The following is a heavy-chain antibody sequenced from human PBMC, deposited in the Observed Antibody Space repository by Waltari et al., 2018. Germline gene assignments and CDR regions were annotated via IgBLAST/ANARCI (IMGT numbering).Heavy chain of an antibody. J-gene: IGHJ5*02. D-gene: IGHD3-16*01. Sequence: VQLVESGGGLVQPGGSLRLSCAASGFSFSTSWMHWVRQAPGTGLVWVARINNDGSDITYADPVKGRFTISRDNAKNALYLQMNSLSVEDTAVYYCVRCLANSLYNWLDPWGQGTLVTVSS. CDR2: INNDGSDI. CDR3: VRCLANSLYNWLDP. CDR1: GFSFSTSW. V-gene: IGHV3-74*03.